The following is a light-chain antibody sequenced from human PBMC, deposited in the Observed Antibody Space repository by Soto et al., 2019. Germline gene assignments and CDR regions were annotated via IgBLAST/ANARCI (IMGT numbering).Light chain of an antibody. CDR1: QNVNKW. Sequence: DIQMTQSPSTLSASVGDRVTITCRASQNVNKWLAWFQQKPGKVPKLLIFDASTLQTGVPSRFGGSGSGTEFTLTISSLQPDDFATYYCQQYDKYAWTFGQGTKVDIK. CDR2: DAS. J-gene: IGKJ1*01. V-gene: IGKV1-5*01. CDR3: QQYDKYAWT.